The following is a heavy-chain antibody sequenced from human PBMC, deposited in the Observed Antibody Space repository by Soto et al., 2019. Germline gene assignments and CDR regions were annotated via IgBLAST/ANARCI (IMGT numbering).Heavy chain of an antibody. Sequence: GGSLRLSCAASGFTFSSYSMNWVRQAPGKGLEWVSSISSSSSYIYYADSVKGRFTISRDNAKNSLYLQMNSLRAEDTAVYYCARYSSGCDAFDIWGQGTMVTVSS. CDR2: ISSSSSYI. CDR3: ARYSSGCDAFDI. J-gene: IGHJ3*02. D-gene: IGHD6-19*01. CDR1: GFTFSSYS. V-gene: IGHV3-21*01.